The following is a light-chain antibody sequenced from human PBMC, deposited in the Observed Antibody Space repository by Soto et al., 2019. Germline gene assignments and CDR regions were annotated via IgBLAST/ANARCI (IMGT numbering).Light chain of an antibody. V-gene: IGKV1-5*01. CDR1: QSINNL. Sequence: DVQMTQSPSTLSASVGDRVTITCRASQSINNLLAWYQQKPGKAPKFLIYDVSTLESGVPSRFSGSGSGTEFTLTISSLQSEDFAVYYCQQYNSWPQTFGQGTKVDIK. J-gene: IGKJ1*01. CDR2: DVS. CDR3: QQYNSWPQT.